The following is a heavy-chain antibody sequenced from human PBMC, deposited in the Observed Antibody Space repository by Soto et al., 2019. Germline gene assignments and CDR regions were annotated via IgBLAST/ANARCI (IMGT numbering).Heavy chain of an antibody. J-gene: IGHJ4*02. CDR2: IWYDGSNK. Sequence: ESGGGVVQPGRSLRLSCAASGFTFSSYGMHWVRQAPGKGLEWVAVIWYDGSNKYYADSVKGRFTISRDNSKNTLYLQMNSLRAADTAVYYCAREGPIVVVTAFDYWGQGTLVTVSS. V-gene: IGHV3-33*01. D-gene: IGHD2-21*02. CDR1: GFTFSSYG. CDR3: AREGPIVVVTAFDY.